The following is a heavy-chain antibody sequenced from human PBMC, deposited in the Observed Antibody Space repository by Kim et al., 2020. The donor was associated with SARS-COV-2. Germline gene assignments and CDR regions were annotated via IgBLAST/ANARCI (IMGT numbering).Heavy chain of an antibody. CDR1: GGTISSSSYY. J-gene: IGHJ4*01. D-gene: IGHD3-22*01. CDR3: ARVVTTMIVVVHFDY. CDR2: IYYSGST. V-gene: IGHV4-39*01. Sequence: SETLSLTCTVSGGTISSSSYYWGWIRQPQGKGLEWIGSIYYSGSTYYNPSLKSRVTISVDTSKNQFSLKLSSVTAADTAVYYCARVVTTMIVVVHFDYWGHGTLLTVSS.